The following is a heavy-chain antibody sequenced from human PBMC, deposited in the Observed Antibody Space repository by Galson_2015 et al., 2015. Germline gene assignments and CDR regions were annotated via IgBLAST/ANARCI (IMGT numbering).Heavy chain of an antibody. Sequence: SLRLSCAASGFTFSSYAMSWVRQAPGKGLEWVSAISGSGGSTYYADSVKGRFTISRDNSKNTLYLQMNSLRAEDTTVYYCAKDPRIKSYSSGWYFAYWGQGTLVTVSS. V-gene: IGHV3-23*01. CDR2: ISGSGGST. CDR1: GFTFSSYA. J-gene: IGHJ4*02. D-gene: IGHD6-19*01. CDR3: AKDPRIKSYSSGWYFAY.